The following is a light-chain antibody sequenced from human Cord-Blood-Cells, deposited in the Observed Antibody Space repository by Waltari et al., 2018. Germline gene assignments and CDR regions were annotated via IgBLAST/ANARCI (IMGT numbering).Light chain of an antibody. J-gene: IGKJ1*01. Sequence: DIQMTHSPSSLSASVGDRVTITCRASQSISSYLNWYQQKPGQAPKLLIYAASSLQSGVPARFSGSGSGTDVTLTISSLQPEDFATYYCQQSYSTPRTFGQGTKVEIK. CDR2: AAS. CDR1: QSISSY. V-gene: IGKV1-39*01. CDR3: QQSYSTPRT.